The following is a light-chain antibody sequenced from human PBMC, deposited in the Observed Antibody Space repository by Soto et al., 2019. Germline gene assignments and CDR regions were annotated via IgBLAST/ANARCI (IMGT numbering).Light chain of an antibody. CDR2: GAS. V-gene: IGKV3-15*01. J-gene: IGKJ1*01. CDR3: QQYNSWPPMA. CDR1: QRVGSN. Sequence: EIVMTQSPATLSVSPGERATLSCRASQRVGSNLAWYQQKPGQAPRLLIYGASTRATGIPARFSGSGSGTEFTLTISSLQSEDFAVCYCQQYNSWPPMAFGQGTKVEIK.